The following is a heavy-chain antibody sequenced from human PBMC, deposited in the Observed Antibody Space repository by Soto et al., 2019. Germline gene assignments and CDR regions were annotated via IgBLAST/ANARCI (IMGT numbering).Heavy chain of an antibody. D-gene: IGHD5-12*01. CDR1: GGTFSSYA. CDR2: IIPIFGTA. CDR3: ARVKDELVATDRDYYYYGMDV. V-gene: IGHV1-69*06. Sequence: SVKVSCKASGGTFSSYAISWVRQAPGQGXEWMGGIIPIFGTANYAQKSQGRVTITADKSTSTAYMELSSLRSEDTAVYYCARVKDELVATDRDYYYYGMDVWGQGTTVTVSS. J-gene: IGHJ6*02.